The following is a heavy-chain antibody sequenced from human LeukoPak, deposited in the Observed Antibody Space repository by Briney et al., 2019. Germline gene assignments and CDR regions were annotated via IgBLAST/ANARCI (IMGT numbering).Heavy chain of an antibody. J-gene: IGHJ4*02. V-gene: IGHV3-9*01. D-gene: IGHD6-19*01. CDR2: ISWNSGSI. CDR3: AKDMAGGIAVAGTGFDY. CDR1: GFTFADYA. Sequence: PGGSLRLSCAASGFTFADYAIHWVWQAPGKGLEWVSGISWNSGSIGYADSVKGRFTISRNNAKSSLYLQMNSLRAEDTALYYCAKDMAGGIAVAGTGFDYWGQGTLVTVSS.